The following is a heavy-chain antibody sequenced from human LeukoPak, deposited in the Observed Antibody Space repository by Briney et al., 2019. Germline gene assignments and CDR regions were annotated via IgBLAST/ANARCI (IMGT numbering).Heavy chain of an antibody. Sequence: PSETLSLTCAVSGGSIRSYYWSWIRQPPGKGLEWIGYIYYSGSTNYNPSLKSRVTISVDTSKNQFSLKLNSVTAADTTVYYCARDREASAGYNAFDIWGQGTMVTVSS. CDR2: IYYSGST. CDR1: GGSIRSYY. CDR3: ARDREASAGYNAFDI. V-gene: IGHV4-59*01. D-gene: IGHD6-13*01. J-gene: IGHJ3*02.